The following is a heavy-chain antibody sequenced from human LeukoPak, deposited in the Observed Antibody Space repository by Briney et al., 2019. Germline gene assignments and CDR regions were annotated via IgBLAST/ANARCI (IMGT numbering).Heavy chain of an antibody. CDR2: IKQDGSEK. J-gene: IGHJ6*02. CDR3: ARDYDYSSWASDYYYGMDV. CDR1: GFTFSSHW. Sequence: GGSLRLSCAASGFTFSSHWMTWVRQAPGKGLEWVANIKQDGSEKYYEDSVKGRFTISRDNAKNSLFLQMNSLRAEDTAVYYCARDYDYSSWASDYYYGMDVWGQGTTVTVSS. V-gene: IGHV3-7*01. D-gene: IGHD6-6*01.